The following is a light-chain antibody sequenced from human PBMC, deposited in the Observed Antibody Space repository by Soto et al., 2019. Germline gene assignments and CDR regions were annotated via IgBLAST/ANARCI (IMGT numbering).Light chain of an antibody. CDR1: QSVSRY. J-gene: IGKJ5*01. CDR2: GAS. Sequence: SAAALSLYPRDRATLSCRASQSVSRYLAWFQQKPGQTPRLLIYGASNRATGIPDRFSGSGSGTDFTLTISTLEPEDFAVYYCPQRINRLIPFAQGRLPAV. CDR3: PQRINRLIP. V-gene: IGKV3-11*01.